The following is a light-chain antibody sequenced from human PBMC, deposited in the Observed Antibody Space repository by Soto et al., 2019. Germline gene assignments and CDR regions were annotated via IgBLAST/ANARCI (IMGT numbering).Light chain of an antibody. CDR2: AVS. V-gene: IGLV2-14*01. CDR3: SSYTSSTTGI. Sequence: QSVLTQPASVSGSPGQSITISCTGTSSDIGDYNYVSWYQQHPGKAPKPMIYAVSYRPSGVSNRFSSSKSDNTASLTIAGLQAEDEDDYYCSSYTSSTTGIFGTGTKVTVL. J-gene: IGLJ1*01. CDR1: SSDIGDYNY.